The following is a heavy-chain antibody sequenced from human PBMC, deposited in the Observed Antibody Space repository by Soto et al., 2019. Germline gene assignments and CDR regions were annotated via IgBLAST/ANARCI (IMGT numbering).Heavy chain of an antibody. Sequence: GGSLRLSCAASGFTFSSYSMNWVRQAPGKGLEWVSYISSSSSTIYYADSVKGRFTISRDNAENSLYLQMNSLRAEDTAVYYCARTGGEGGYSSSWYPDYYYYYMDVWGKGTTVTVSS. J-gene: IGHJ6*03. D-gene: IGHD6-13*01. CDR1: GFTFSSYS. CDR3: ARTGGEGGYSSSWYPDYYYYYMDV. CDR2: ISSSSSTI. V-gene: IGHV3-48*01.